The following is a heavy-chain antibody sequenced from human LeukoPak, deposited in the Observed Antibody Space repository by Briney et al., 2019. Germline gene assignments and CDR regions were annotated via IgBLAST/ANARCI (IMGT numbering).Heavy chain of an antibody. Sequence: PGGSLLLSCAASGFTVSSNYMSWVRQAPGKGLEWVSVIYSGGSTYYADSVKGRFTISRDNSKNTLYLQMNSLRAEDTAVYYCARDSVAHGSEIYYYYGMDVWGQGTTVTVSS. V-gene: IGHV3-53*01. CDR1: GFTVSSNY. CDR3: ARDSVAHGSEIYYYYGMDV. CDR2: IYSGGST. D-gene: IGHD3-10*01. J-gene: IGHJ6*02.